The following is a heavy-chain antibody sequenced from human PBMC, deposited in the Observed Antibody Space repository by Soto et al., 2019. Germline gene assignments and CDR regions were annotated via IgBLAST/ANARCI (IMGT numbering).Heavy chain of an antibody. Sequence: SDTLSLTFAVSGVSVTNVDYYWTWMRQSPGKGVEWVGNIYYIETTNYNPSLNSRLSISIDTSRNQFSLQLTSVTAADTAIYYCARQRRVRYWFDXWGQGTLVTVS. V-gene: IGHV4-30-4*02. CDR3: ARQRRVRYWFDX. CDR2: IYYIETT. CDR1: GVSVTNVDYY. J-gene: IGHJ5*02.